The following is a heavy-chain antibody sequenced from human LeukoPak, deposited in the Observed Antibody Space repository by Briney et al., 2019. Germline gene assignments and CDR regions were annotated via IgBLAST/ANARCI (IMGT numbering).Heavy chain of an antibody. CDR2: IYTSGST. D-gene: IGHD1-26*01. V-gene: IGHV4-4*07. J-gene: IGHJ4*02. CDR3: ARDLGIEDY. Sequence: SETLSLTCTVSGGSISSYYWSWIRQPAGKGLGWIGRIYTSGSTNYNPSLKSRLTMSVDPSKNQFSLKLSSGTAADTAVYYWARDLGIEDYWGQGTLVTVSS. CDR1: GGSISSYY.